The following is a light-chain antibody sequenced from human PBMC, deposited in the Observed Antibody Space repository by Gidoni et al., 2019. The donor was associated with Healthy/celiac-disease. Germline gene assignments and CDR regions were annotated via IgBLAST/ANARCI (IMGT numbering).Light chain of an antibody. CDR1: AVPKEY. CDR3: YSTDSSGRGV. V-gene: IGLV3-10*01. Sequence: SYELTQPPSVSVSPGPTARSTCSGDAVPKEYAYWYQQKSGQAPVLVIYEDSTRPSGIPERFSGSSSGTMATLTISGAQVEDEAVYYCYSTDSSGRGVFGGGTKLTVL. J-gene: IGLJ3*02. CDR2: EDS.